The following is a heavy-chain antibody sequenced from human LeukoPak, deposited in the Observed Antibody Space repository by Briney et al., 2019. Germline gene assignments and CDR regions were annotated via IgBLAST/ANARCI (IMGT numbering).Heavy chain of an antibody. Sequence: PGGSLRLSCAASGFSFSNHPMSWVRQAPGKGLEWVSAITGSRADTFYADSVKGRFSISRNNSKNTLYLQMNSLRAEDTAIYYCARDRSSGWFDYWGQGTLVTVSS. D-gene: IGHD6-19*01. J-gene: IGHJ4*02. CDR2: ITGSRADT. V-gene: IGHV3-23*01. CDR3: ARDRSSGWFDY. CDR1: GFSFSNHP.